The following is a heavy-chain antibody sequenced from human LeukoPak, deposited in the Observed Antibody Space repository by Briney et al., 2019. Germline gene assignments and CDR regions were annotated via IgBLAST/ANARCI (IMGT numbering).Heavy chain of an antibody. J-gene: IGHJ6*03. V-gene: IGHV3-48*03. CDR2: ISSSGSTI. D-gene: IGHD3-10*01. CDR3: ARALTGDYYYYYYMDV. CDR1: GFAFSSYW. Sequence: PGGSLRLSCAASGFAFSSYWMSWVRQAPGKGLEWVSYISSSGSTIYYADSVKGRFTISRDNAKNSLYLQMNSLRAEDTAVYYCARALTGDYYYYYYMDVWGKGTTVTVSS.